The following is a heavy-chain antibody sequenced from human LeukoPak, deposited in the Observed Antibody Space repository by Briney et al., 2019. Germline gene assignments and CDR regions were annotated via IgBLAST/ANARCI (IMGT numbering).Heavy chain of an antibody. CDR1: GYTFTGYY. CDR2: INPNSGGT. J-gene: IGHJ6*03. CDR3: ARDRVGAHYYMDV. Sequence: ASVKVSCKASGYTFTGYYMHWVRQAPGQGLEWMGWINPNSGGTNYAQKFQGRVTMTRDTSISTAYMELSRLRSDDTAVYYCARDRVGAHYYMDVWGKGTTVTISS. D-gene: IGHD1-26*01. V-gene: IGHV1-2*02.